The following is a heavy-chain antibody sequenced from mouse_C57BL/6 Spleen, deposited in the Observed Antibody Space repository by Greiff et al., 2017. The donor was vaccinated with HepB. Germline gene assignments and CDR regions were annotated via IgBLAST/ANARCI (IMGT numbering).Heavy chain of an antibody. CDR2: INPNNGGT. CDR1: GYTFTDYN. Sequence: VHVKQSGPELVKPGASVKMSCKASGYTFTDYNMHWVKQSHGKSLEWIGYINPNNGGTSYNQKFKGKATLTVNKSSSTAYMELRSLTSEDSAVYYCARGVYYGNYYYAMDYWGQGTSVTVSS. J-gene: IGHJ4*01. V-gene: IGHV1-22*01. D-gene: IGHD2-1*01. CDR3: ARGVYYGNYYYAMDY.